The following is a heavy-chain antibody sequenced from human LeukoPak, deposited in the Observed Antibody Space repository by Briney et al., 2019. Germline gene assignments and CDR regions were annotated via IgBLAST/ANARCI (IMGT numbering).Heavy chain of an antibody. J-gene: IGHJ4*02. V-gene: IGHV4-38-2*02. CDR3: VGYSSGWDFDY. Sequence: SETLSLTCTVSGYSISSGYYWGWIRQPPGKGLEWIGSIYHSGSTYYNPSLKSRVTISVDTSKNQFSLKLSSVTAADTAVYYCVGYSSGWDFDYWGQGTLVTVSS. CDR2: IYHSGST. D-gene: IGHD6-19*01. CDR1: GYSISSGYY.